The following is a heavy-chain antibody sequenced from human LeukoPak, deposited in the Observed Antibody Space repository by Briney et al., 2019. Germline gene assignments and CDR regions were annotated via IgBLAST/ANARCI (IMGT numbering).Heavy chain of an antibody. CDR1: GGTFSSYA. CDR2: IIPIFGTA. V-gene: IGHV1-69*13. Sequence: GASVRVSCKASGGTFSSYAISWVRQAPGQGLEWMGGIIPIFGTANYAQKFQSRVTITADESTSTAYMELSSLRSEDTAVYYCAKRSDSTSYYYYGMDVWGQGTTVTVSS. J-gene: IGHJ6*02. D-gene: IGHD6-6*01. CDR3: AKRSDSTSYYYYGMDV.